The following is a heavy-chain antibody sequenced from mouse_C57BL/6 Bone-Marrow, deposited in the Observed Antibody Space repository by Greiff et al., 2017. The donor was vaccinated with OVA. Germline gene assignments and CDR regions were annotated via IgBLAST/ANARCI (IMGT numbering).Heavy chain of an antibody. V-gene: IGHV5-17*01. Sequence: EVKLEESGGGLVKPGGSLKLSCAASGFTFSDYGMHWVRQAPEKGLEWVAYISSGSSTIYYADTVKGRFTISRDNAKNTLFLQMTSLRSEDTAMYYCASITTVVARAYWGQGTLVTVSA. CDR2: ISSGSSTI. CDR3: ASITTVVARAY. CDR1: GFTFSDYG. J-gene: IGHJ3*01. D-gene: IGHD1-1*01.